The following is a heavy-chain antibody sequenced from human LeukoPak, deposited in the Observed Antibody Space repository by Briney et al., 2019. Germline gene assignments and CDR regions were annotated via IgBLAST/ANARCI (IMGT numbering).Heavy chain of an antibody. CDR1: GFTVSSNY. CDR2: IYSGDNR. V-gene: IGHV3-66*01. J-gene: IGHJ4*02. D-gene: IGHD6-13*01. CDR3: ARGERTEAGPLDY. Sequence: PGGSLRLSCAASGFTVSSNYMSWVRQAPGRGLEWVSVIYSGDNRYYADSVKGRFTISRDNFKSTVYLQMNSLRAEDTAVYYCARGERTEAGPLDYWGQGTLVTVSS.